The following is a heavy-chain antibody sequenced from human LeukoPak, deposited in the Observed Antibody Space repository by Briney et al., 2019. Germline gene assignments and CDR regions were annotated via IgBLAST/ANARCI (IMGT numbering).Heavy chain of an antibody. CDR1: GFTFSSYA. CDR2: ISGSGGST. J-gene: IGHJ6*03. CDR3: AKDFRPITLGAARTDYYMDV. D-gene: IGHD6-6*01. V-gene: IGHV3-23*01. Sequence: GGFLRLSCAASGFTFSSYAMSWVRQAPGKGLEWVSAISGSGGSTYYADSVKGRFTISRDNSKNTLYLQMNSLRAEDTAVYYCAKDFRPITLGAARTDYYMDVWGKGTTVTVSS.